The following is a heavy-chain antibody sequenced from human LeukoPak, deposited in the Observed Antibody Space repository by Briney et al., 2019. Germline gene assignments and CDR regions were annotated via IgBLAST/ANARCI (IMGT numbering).Heavy chain of an antibody. J-gene: IGHJ6*02. CDR1: GGSISSYY. CDR2: IYYSGST. D-gene: IGHD3-10*01. CDR3: ARRVGFDYGMDV. V-gene: IGHV4-59*08. Sequence: SETLSLTCTVSGGSISSYYWSWIRQPPGKGLEWIGYIYYSGSTNYNPSLKSRVTIIVDTSKNQFSLKLTSVTATDTAVYYCARRVGFDYGMDVWGQGTTVSVSS.